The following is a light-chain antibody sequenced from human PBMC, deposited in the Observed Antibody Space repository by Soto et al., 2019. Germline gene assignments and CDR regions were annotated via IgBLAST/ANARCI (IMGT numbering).Light chain of an antibody. CDR2: TND. CDR3: ASWDDSRNGPGV. Sequence: QSVLTQPPSASGTPGQRVTISCSGSSSNIGSYPVNWYQQLPGTAPKLLIYTNDQRPSGVPDRFSGSKSGTSASLAISGLQSEDEADYYCASWDDSRNGPGVFGGGTKLT. J-gene: IGLJ3*02. CDR1: SSNIGSYP. V-gene: IGLV1-44*01.